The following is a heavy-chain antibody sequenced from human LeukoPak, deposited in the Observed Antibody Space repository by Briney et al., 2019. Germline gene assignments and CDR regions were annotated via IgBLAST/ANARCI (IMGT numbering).Heavy chain of an antibody. CDR1: GFTFSTYW. V-gene: IGHV3-74*01. J-gene: IGHJ1*01. CDR3: ARAPSEIGGYYPEYFRH. Sequence: GGSLRLSCAASGFTFSTYWMHWVRQAPGKGLVWVSRIKSDGSTNYADSVKGRFTISRDNAKTTVSLQMNSLRAEDTGVYYCARAPSEIGGYYPEYFRHWGQGTLVTVSS. D-gene: IGHD3-22*01. CDR2: IKSDGST.